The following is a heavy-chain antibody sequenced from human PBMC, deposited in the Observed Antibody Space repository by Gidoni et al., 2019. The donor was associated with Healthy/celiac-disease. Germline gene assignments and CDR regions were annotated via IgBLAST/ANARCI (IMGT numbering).Heavy chain of an antibody. D-gene: IGHD3-22*01. V-gene: IGHV3-9*01. Sequence: EVQLVESGGGLVQPGRSLRLSCAASGFTFDDYAMHWVRQAPGKGLEWVSGISWNSGSIGYADSVKGRFTISRDNAKNSLYLQMNSLRAEDTALYYCAKGALYYYDSSGYSLYDYWGQGTLVTVSS. J-gene: IGHJ4*02. CDR2: ISWNSGSI. CDR1: GFTFDDYA. CDR3: AKGALYYYDSSGYSLYDY.